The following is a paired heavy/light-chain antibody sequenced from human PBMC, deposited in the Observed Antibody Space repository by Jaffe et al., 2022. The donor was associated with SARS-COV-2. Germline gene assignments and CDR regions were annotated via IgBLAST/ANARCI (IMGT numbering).Light chain of an antibody. CDR2: WAS. CDR3: QQYYFTPPT. Sequence: DIVMTQSPDSLAVSLGERATISCKSSQNILYSSNNKNYLAWYQQKPGQPPKLLISWASTRESGVPDRFSGSGSGTDFIFTISSLQAEDVAVYYCQQYYFTPPTFGRGTKVEIK. V-gene: IGKV4-1*01. J-gene: IGKJ1*01. CDR1: QNILYSSNNKNY.
Heavy chain of an antibody. CDR3: ARTLSSGFYYFDY. J-gene: IGHJ4*02. V-gene: IGHV1-46*01. CDR2: INPSDGGT. D-gene: IGHD6-19*01. CDR1: GYTFTSHY. Sequence: QVQLVQSGAEVKKPGASVKVSCKASGYTFTSHYMHWVRQAPGQGLEWMGLINPSDGGTSYAQQFEGRVTMTKDTSTSTVFMELSSLRSEDTAVFYCARTLSSGFYYFDYWGQGTLVTVSS.